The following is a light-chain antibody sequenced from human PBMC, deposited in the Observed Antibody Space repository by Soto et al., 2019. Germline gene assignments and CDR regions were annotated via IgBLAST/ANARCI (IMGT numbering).Light chain of an antibody. V-gene: IGKV1-5*03. CDR2: KAS. CDR3: QHRT. CDR1: QSISNR. J-gene: IGKJ2*01. Sequence: DIQMTQSPSTLSASVGDRVTITCRASQSISNRLAWYQLKPGKAPNLLIYKASTLETGVPSRFSGSGSGTEFTLTISSLQPDDFATYYCQHRTFGQGTKVDIK.